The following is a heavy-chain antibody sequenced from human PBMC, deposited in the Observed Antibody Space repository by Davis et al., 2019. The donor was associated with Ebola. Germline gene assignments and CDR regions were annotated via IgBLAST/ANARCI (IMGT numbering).Heavy chain of an antibody. CDR1: GWSFSGYY. V-gene: IGHV4-34*01. CDR3: ARMVQGGIDY. J-gene: IGHJ4*02. Sequence: MPGGSLRLSCAVYGWSFSGYYWSWIRQPPGKGLEWIGEINHSGSTNYNPSLKSRVTISVDTSKNQFSLKLSSVTAADTAVYYCARMVQGGIDYWGQGTLVTVSS. D-gene: IGHD3-10*01. CDR2: INHSGST.